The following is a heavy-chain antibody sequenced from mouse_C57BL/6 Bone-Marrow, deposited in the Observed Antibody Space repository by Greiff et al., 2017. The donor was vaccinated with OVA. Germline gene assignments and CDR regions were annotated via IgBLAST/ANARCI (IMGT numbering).Heavy chain of an antibody. CDR3: AREGPYYFDY. J-gene: IGHJ2*01. CDR1: GYTFTSYT. D-gene: IGHD3-3*01. CDR2: INPSSGYT. V-gene: IGHV1-4*01. Sequence: VKVVESGAELARPGASVKMSCKASGYTFTSYTMHWVKQRPGQGLEWIGYINPSSGYTKYNQKFKDKATLTADKSSSTAYMQLSSLTSEDSAVYYCAREGPYYFDYWGQGTTLTVSS.